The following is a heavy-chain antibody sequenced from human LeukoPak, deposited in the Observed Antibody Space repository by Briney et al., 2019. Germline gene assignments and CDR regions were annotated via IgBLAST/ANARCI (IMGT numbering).Heavy chain of an antibody. Sequence: ETLSLTCAVSGGSISSSNWWSWVRQPPGKGLEWVSYISSSGSTIYYADSVKGRFTISRDNAKNSLYLQMNSLRAEDTAVYYCARVYTTSSSWYGDFDYWGQGTLVTVSS. J-gene: IGHJ4*02. CDR3: ARVYTTSSSWYGDFDY. CDR1: GGSISSSN. D-gene: IGHD6-13*01. V-gene: IGHV3-48*01. CDR2: ISSSGSTI.